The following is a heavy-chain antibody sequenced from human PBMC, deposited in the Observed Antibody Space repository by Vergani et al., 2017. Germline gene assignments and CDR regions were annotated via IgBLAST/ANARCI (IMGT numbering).Heavy chain of an antibody. V-gene: IGHV4-34*01. CDR3: ARESVVTWGDGNRFHYMDV. CDR1: GGSFSGYY. CDR2: INHSGST. J-gene: IGHJ6*03. Sequence: QVQLQQWGAGPLKPPETLSLTCAVYGGSFSGYYWSWIRQPPGKGLEWIGEINHSGSTNYNPSLKRRVTISVDTSKNKFSLKLSSVTAADTAVYYCARESVVTWGDGNRFHYMDVGGKGTTVTVSS. D-gene: IGHD4-23*01.